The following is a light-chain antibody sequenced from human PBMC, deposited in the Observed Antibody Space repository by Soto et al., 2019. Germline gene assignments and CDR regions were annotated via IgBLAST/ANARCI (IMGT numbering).Light chain of an antibody. CDR3: KQRSSCPPP. Sequence: EIVLTQSPATLSLSPGERATLSCRASQSVSSYLAWYQQRPGQAPRLLIYDASNRATGVPARFSGSGSGTDFTLTTSSLEPEVFAVYSCKQRSSCPPPFAQGTRLEIK. J-gene: IGKJ5*01. V-gene: IGKV3-11*01. CDR2: DAS. CDR1: QSVSSY.